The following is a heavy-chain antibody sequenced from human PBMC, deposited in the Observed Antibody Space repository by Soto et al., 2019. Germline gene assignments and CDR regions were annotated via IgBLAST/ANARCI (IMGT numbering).Heavy chain of an antibody. D-gene: IGHD3-22*01. Sequence: SGEGSCKGSGFTFTSSAVQGGGQGRGQRPEWIGWIVVGSGNTNYEQKFQERVTITRDMSTSTAYMELSSLRSEDTAVYYCAAAPYYYDSSGYYYYFDYWGQGTLVTVSS. CDR1: GFTFTSSA. CDR2: IVVGSGNT. CDR3: AAAPYYYDSSGYYYYFDY. J-gene: IGHJ4*02. V-gene: IGHV1-58*01.